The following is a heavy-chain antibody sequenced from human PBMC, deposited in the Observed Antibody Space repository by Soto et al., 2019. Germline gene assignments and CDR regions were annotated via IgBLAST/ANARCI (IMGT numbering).Heavy chain of an antibody. Sequence: EVQLVESGGGLVQPGGSLRLSCAASGFTFSSYEMNWVRQAPGKGLEWVSYISSSGSTIYYADSVKGRFTISRDNAKNSLYLQMNSLRAEDTAVYHCARVGSPWIQLWFFDYWGQGTLVTVSS. J-gene: IGHJ4*02. V-gene: IGHV3-48*03. CDR2: ISSSGSTI. D-gene: IGHD5-18*01. CDR3: ARVGSPWIQLWFFDY. CDR1: GFTFSSYE.